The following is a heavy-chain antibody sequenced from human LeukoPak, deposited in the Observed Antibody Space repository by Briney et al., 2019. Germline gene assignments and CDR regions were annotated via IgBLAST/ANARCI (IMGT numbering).Heavy chain of an antibody. CDR2: ISATGGGT. CDR3: ARGHYCFDY. J-gene: IGHJ4*02. Sequence: GGSLRLSCAASGLTFSTYAMSWVRQAPGKGLEWVSAISATGGGTYYADSVKGRFTISRDNSKNTLYLQMNSLRAEDTAAYYCARGHYCFDYWGQGTLVTVSS. CDR1: GLTFSTYA. V-gene: IGHV3-23*01.